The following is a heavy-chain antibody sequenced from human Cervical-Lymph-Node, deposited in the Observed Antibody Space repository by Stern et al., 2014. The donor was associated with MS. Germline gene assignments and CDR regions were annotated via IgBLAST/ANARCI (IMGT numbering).Heavy chain of an antibody. CDR3: AHGVSFDYYDTSGYYHTSEGLPDY. V-gene: IGHV2-5*02. D-gene: IGHD3-22*01. CDR1: GFSLTTSGVG. J-gene: IGHJ4*02. CDR2: IYWGGGK. Sequence: QVTLRESGPTLVKPTQTLTLTCTFSGFSLTTSGVGVGWIRQPPGKALEWLALIYWGGGKLYSPSLKSRLTITKDTSKNQVVLTMTNMDPVDTATYYCAHGVSFDYYDTSGYYHTSEGLPDYWGQGTLVTVSS.